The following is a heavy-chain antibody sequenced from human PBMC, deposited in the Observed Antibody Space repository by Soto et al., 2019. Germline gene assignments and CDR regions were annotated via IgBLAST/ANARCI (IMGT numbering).Heavy chain of an antibody. V-gene: IGHV3-23*01. Sequence: PGGSLRLSCAASGFGFSSYAMSWVRQAPGKGLEWVSGITPGGGTTNYADSVKGRFTISRANSNNTLYLETNSLRVEDTAIYYCAKDRGGEFTSSRYFDYWGQGTLVTVSS. CDR1: GFGFSSYA. CDR3: AKDRGGEFTSSRYFDY. CDR2: ITPGGGTT. J-gene: IGHJ4*02. D-gene: IGHD3-16*01.